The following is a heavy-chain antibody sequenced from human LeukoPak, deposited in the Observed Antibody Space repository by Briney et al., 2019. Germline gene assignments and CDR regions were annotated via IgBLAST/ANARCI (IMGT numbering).Heavy chain of an antibody. CDR1: GGSISSYY. J-gene: IGHJ5*02. D-gene: IGHD6-13*01. Sequence: SETLSLTCTVSGGSISSYYWSWIRQPPGKGLEWIGYIYYSGSTNYNPSLKSRATISVDTSKNQFSLKLSSVTAADTAVYYCARGRKFSSWSYNWFDPWGQGTLVTVSS. CDR3: ARGRKFSSWSYNWFDP. CDR2: IYYSGST. V-gene: IGHV4-59*01.